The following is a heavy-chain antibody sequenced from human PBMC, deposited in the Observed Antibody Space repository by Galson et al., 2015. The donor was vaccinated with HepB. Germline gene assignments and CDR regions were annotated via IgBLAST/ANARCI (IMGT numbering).Heavy chain of an antibody. D-gene: IGHD3/OR15-3a*01. CDR2: ISGDGSNK. CDR3: ARDQSRSLDWAWDLDY. V-gene: IGHV3-30-3*01. Sequence: SLRLSCAVSGFTFRNYAVHWVRQAPGKGLERVAVISGDGSNKYFADSVKGRFSISRDNSKNTLYLQMNSLRPEDTAVYYCARDQSRSLDWAWDLDYWGQGTLVTVSS. CDR1: GFTFRNYA. J-gene: IGHJ4*02.